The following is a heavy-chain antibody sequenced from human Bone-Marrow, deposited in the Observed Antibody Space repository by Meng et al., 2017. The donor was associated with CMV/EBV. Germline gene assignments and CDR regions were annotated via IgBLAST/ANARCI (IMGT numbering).Heavy chain of an antibody. J-gene: IGHJ4*02. CDR2: ISYSGNT. CDR3: ARHDSTNLYYFDY. Sequence: SETLSLTCTVSDGSISSDYYWSWIRHHPGKGLEWIGYISYSGNTYYNPSLKSRVTISVDTSKNQLSLKLNSVTAADTAVYYCARHDSTNLYYFDYWGQRTLVTVSS. D-gene: IGHD3-22*01. CDR1: DGSISSDYY. V-gene: IGHV4-31*03.